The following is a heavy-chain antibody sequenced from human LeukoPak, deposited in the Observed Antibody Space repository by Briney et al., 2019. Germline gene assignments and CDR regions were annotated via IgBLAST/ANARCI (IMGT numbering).Heavy chain of an antibody. Sequence: SVKVSCKASGGTFSSYAISWVRQAPGQGLEWMGGIIPIFGTANYAQKFQGRVTITADESTSTAYMELSSLRSEDTAVYYCARDNSGSYGFSPNNWFDPWGQGTLVTVSS. D-gene: IGHD1-26*01. V-gene: IGHV1-69*13. CDR3: ARDNSGSYGFSPNNWFDP. J-gene: IGHJ5*02. CDR1: GGTFSSYA. CDR2: IIPIFGTA.